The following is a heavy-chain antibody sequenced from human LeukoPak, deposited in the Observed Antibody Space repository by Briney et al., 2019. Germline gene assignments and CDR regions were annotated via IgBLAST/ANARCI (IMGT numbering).Heavy chain of an antibody. D-gene: IGHD2-2*01. Sequence: SETLSLTCAVYGGSFSGYYWSWIRQPPGKGLEWIGEINHSGSTNYSPSLKSRVTISVDTSKNQFSLKLSSVTAADTAVYYCARGGGPSGIVVVPAARRYFQHWGQGTLVTVSS. CDR2: INHSGST. V-gene: IGHV4-34*01. CDR1: GGSFSGYY. J-gene: IGHJ1*01. CDR3: ARGGGPSGIVVVPAARRYFQH.